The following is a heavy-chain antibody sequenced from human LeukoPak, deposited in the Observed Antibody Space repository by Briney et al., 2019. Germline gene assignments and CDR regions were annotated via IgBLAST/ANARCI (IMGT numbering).Heavy chain of an antibody. D-gene: IGHD2-2*02. Sequence: GGSLRLSCAASGFTFSSFGMNWVRQAPGKGLEWVSYISSSGNTIYYTDSVKGRFTISRDNAKNSLYLQMKSLRAEDTAVYYCASKYCSSTSCYSYWGQGTLVTVSS. J-gene: IGHJ4*02. V-gene: IGHV3-48*03. CDR2: ISSSGNTI. CDR1: GFTFSSFG. CDR3: ASKYCSSTSCYSY.